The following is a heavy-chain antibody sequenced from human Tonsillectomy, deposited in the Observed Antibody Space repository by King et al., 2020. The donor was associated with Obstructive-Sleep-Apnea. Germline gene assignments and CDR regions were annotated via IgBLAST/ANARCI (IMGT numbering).Heavy chain of an antibody. J-gene: IGHJ6*02. V-gene: IGHV4-34*01. D-gene: IGHD2-21*01. CDR3: ARGGVDYYGMDI. Sequence: VQLQQRGAGLLKPSETLSLTCALYSGSFSGFHWSWIRQSPGEGLEWIGEINHSGSTNYNPSLKSRVTISIDTSKNQFSLELSSVTATDTALYYCARGGVDYYGMDIWGHGTTVTVSS. CDR2: INHSGST. CDR1: SGSFSGFH.